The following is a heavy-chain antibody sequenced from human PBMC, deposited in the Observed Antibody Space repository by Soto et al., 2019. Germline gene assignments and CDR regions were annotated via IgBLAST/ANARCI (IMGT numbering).Heavy chain of an antibody. D-gene: IGHD3-10*01. CDR2: ISPRSGSA. Sequence: ASVKVSCKASGYTFSDYYIHWVRQAPGQGLEWMGWISPRSGSANFAQRFQGRVSMTRDTSITTAYMELRRLKSDDTAVYYCARGHYYGPASGMDVWGQGTTVTVSS. CDR3: ARGHYYGPASGMDV. CDR1: GYTFSDYY. V-gene: IGHV1-2*02. J-gene: IGHJ6*02.